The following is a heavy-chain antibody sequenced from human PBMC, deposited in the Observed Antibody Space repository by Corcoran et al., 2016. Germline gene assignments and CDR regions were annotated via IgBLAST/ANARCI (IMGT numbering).Heavy chain of an antibody. CDR2: IYYSGST. J-gene: IGHJ3*02. V-gene: IGHV4-59*01. Sequence: QVQLQESGPGLVKPSETLSLTCTVSGGSISSYYWSWIRQPPGKGLEWIGYIYYSGSTNYNPSLKSRVTISVDTSKNQFSLKLSSVTAADTAVYYCARGTDDSSGSGDAFDIWGQGTMVTVSS. CDR3: ARGTDDSSGSGDAFDI. D-gene: IGHD3-22*01. CDR1: GGSISSYY.